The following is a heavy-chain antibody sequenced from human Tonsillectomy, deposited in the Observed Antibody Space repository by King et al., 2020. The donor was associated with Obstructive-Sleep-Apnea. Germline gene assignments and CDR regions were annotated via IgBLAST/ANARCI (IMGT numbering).Heavy chain of an antibody. V-gene: IGHV1-18*01. J-gene: IGHJ3*02. D-gene: IGHD3-10*01. CDR1: GYTFTTYG. CDR3: ARDGDYNGSGNWVNDALDI. CDR2: ISTYNGAT. Sequence: VQLVQSGAEVKKPGASVKVSCKASGYTFTTYGITWVRQAPGQGLEWMGWISTYNGATNFAQKFQGRVTMTTDTSTSTAYMELRSLRFDDTAVYYCARDGDYNGSGNWVNDALDIWGQGTMVTISS.